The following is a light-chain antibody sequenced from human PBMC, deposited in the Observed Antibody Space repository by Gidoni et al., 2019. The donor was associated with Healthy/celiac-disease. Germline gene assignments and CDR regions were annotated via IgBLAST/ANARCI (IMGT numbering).Light chain of an antibody. CDR3: QQRSNWPLFT. CDR1: QSVSSY. J-gene: IGKJ3*01. Sequence: EIVLTQSPATLSLSPGERATLSCRASQSVSSYLAWYQQKPGQAPRLLIYDASNRATGIPAGFRGSGSGTDFPLTFSSLEPEDFAVYYCQQRSNWPLFTFGPGTKVDIK. V-gene: IGKV3-11*01. CDR2: DAS.